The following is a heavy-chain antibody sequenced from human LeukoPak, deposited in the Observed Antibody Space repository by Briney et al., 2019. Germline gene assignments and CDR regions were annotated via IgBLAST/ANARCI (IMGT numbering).Heavy chain of an antibody. D-gene: IGHD6-6*01. CDR1: GGSFSGYY. CDR2: INHSGST. J-gene: IGHJ4*02. V-gene: IGHV4-34*01. CDR3: ARGRRSSTTDY. Sequence: SETLSLTCAVYGGSFSGYYWSWIRQPPGKGLEWIGEINHSGSTNYNPSLKSRVTISVDTSKNQLSLKLSSVTAADTAVYYCARGRRSSTTDYWGQGTLVTVSS.